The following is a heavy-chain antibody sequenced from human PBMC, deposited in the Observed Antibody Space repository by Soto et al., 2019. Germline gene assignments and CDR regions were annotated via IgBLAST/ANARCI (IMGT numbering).Heavy chain of an antibody. J-gene: IGHJ4*02. CDR3: AHRQGLVVPIAWVFDY. CDR1: GFSLSTSGVG. D-gene: IGHD3-22*01. V-gene: IGHV2-5*02. CDR2: IYWDDDK. Sequence: FGPTLGNPAQTVTLTCTFSGFSLSTSGVGVGWIRQPPGKALEWLALIYWDDDKRYSPSLKSRLTITKDTSKNQVVLTMTNMDPVDTATYYCAHRQGLVVPIAWVFDYWGQGTLVTVSS.